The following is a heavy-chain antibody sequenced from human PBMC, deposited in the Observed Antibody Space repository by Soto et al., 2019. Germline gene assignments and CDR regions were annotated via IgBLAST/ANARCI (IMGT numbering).Heavy chain of an antibody. D-gene: IGHD3-10*01. CDR2: INTDGSST. J-gene: IGHJ3*02. CDR1: GFTFSSYG. V-gene: IGHV3-74*01. Sequence: EVQLVESGGGLVQQGGSLRLSCAASGFTFSSYGTHCVRQATGKRMVWVSRINTDGSSTTYADSVKGRVTISRDKAKNTLYRPMNSLGAADTAVYYCAISLGGNYASDIWGQGTMVTVAS. CDR3: AISLGGNYASDI.